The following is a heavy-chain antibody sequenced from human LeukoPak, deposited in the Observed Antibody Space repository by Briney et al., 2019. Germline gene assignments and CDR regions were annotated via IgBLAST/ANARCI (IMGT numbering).Heavy chain of an antibody. Sequence: PGGSLRLSCAASGFTFSHFWMSWVRQAPGKGLEWVAYIKKTGSETYYVDSVKGRFTITRDNAKNSLYLQMNSLRAEDTAVYYCARDWGPYGSGSYYRFYGFDYWGQGTLVTVSS. V-gene: IGHV3-7*01. CDR1: GFTFSHFW. J-gene: IGHJ4*02. CDR2: IKKTGSET. CDR3: ARDWGPYGSGSYYRFYGFDY. D-gene: IGHD3-10*01.